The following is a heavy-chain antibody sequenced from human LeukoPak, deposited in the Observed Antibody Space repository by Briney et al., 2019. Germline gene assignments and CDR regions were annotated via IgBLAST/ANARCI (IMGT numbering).Heavy chain of an antibody. D-gene: IGHD1-1*01. CDR1: GFNFGDYY. CDR3: ARDKGTYSDY. CDR2: ISSSSSYT. Sequence: PGGSLRLSCAASGFNFGDYYMGWIRQAPGKGLEWVSHISSSSSYTKYADSVKGRSTISRDNARNSLYLQMNSLRAEDTAVYYCARDKGTYSDYWGQGTLVTVSS. V-gene: IGHV3-11*06. J-gene: IGHJ4*02.